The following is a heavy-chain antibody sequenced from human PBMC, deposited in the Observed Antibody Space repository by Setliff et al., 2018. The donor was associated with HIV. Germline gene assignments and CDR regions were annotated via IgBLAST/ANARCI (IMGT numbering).Heavy chain of an antibody. CDR3: ARDLFRRVGPFQPPGY. D-gene: IGHD1-26*01. Sequence: ASVKVSCKSSGYTFTTYGLSWVRQAPGQGLEWMGWISTYSDETSSSQNLQGRLTMTTNTSTGTAYRELSSLRYEDTAVYYCARDLFRRVGPFQPPGYWGQGTLVTVSS. CDR1: GYTFTTYG. CDR2: ISTYSDET. J-gene: IGHJ4*02. V-gene: IGHV1-18*01.